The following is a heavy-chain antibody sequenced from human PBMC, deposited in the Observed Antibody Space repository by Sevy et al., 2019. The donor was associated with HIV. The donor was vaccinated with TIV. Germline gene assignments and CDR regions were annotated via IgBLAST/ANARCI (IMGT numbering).Heavy chain of an antibody. Sequence: GGSLRLSCAASGFTFSSYSMNWVRQAPGKGLEWVSYISSSSSTIYYADSVKGRFTISRDNAKNSLYLQMNSLRDEDMAVYYCARAHYYGSGSSAQFDYWGQGTLVTISS. CDR3: ARAHYYGSGSSAQFDY. CDR2: ISSSSSTI. CDR1: GFTFSSYS. V-gene: IGHV3-48*02. D-gene: IGHD3-10*01. J-gene: IGHJ4*02.